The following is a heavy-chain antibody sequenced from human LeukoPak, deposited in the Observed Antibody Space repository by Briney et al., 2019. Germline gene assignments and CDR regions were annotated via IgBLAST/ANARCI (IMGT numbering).Heavy chain of an antibody. D-gene: IGHD3-22*01. CDR2: IKQDGSEK. Sequence: GSLRLSCAASGFTFSSYWMSWVRQAPGKGLEWVANIKQDGSEKYYVDSVKGRFTISRDNAKNSLYLQMNSLRAEDTAVYYCARELGAYDSSGYYYEGIDYWGQGTLVTVSS. V-gene: IGHV3-7*01. CDR1: GFTFSSYW. CDR3: ARELGAYDSSGYYYEGIDY. J-gene: IGHJ4*02.